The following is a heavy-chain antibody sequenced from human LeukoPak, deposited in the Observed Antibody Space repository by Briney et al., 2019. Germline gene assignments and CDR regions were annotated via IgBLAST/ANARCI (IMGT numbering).Heavy chain of an antibody. D-gene: IGHD6-13*01. CDR3: ARLLAAAGTIRGYFDY. CDR1: GYTFTGYY. V-gene: IGHV1-2*02. Sequence: ASVKVSCKASGYTFTGYYMHWVRQAPGQGLEWMGWINPNSGGTNYAQKFQGRVTMTRDTSISTAYMELSRLRSDDTAVYYCARLLAAAGTIRGYFDYWGQGTLVTVSS. CDR2: INPNSGGT. J-gene: IGHJ4*02.